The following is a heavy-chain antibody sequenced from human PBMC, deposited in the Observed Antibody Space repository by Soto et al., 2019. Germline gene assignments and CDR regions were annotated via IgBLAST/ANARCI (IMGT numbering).Heavy chain of an antibody. CDR3: AKSRVFIGAIVTLLDS. J-gene: IGHJ4*02. CDR1: GFTFSSYS. Sequence: GGSLRLSCATSGFTFSSYSMVWVRQAAEKGLEWVASISNNGDTAYYADSVKGRFTISRGNSENTLYLQMNGLRADDTALYFCAKSRVFIGAIVTLLDSWGQGTQVTVSS. D-gene: IGHD3-16*02. V-gene: IGHV3-23*01. CDR2: ISNNGDTA.